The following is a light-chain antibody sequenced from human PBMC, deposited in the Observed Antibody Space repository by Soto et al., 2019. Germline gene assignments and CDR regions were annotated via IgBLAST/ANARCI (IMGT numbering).Light chain of an antibody. CDR3: QQYYSYPRT. CDR2: AAS. J-gene: IGKJ1*01. V-gene: IGKV1-8*01. CDR1: QDITSY. Sequence: AIRMTQSPSSLSASTGERVTIICRASQDITSYLAWYQQKPGKAPKLLIYAASTLQSGVPSRFSGSGSGTDFTLTISCLQSEDLATYYCQQYYSYPRTFGQGTKVDIK.